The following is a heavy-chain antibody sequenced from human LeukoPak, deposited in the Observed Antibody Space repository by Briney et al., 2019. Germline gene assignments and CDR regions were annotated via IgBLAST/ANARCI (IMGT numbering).Heavy chain of an antibody. D-gene: IGHD3-9*01. J-gene: IGHJ4*02. CDR3: ARDYDVLRYFDWLFEYYFDY. CDR2: INTNTGNP. Sequence: ASVKVFCKASGYTFTSYAMNWVRQAPGQGLEWMGWINTNTGNPTYAQGFTGRFVFSLDTSVSTAYLQISSLKAEDTAVYYCARDYDVLRYFDWLFEYYFDYWGQGTLVTVSS. V-gene: IGHV7-4-1*02. CDR1: GYTFTSYA.